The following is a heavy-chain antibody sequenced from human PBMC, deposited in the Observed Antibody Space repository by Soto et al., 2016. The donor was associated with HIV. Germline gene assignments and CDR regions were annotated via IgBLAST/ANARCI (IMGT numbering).Heavy chain of an antibody. D-gene: IGHD6-13*01. CDR2: IYHSGST. J-gene: IGHJ4*02. CDR1: GYSISSGYY. V-gene: IGHV4-38-2*01. CDR3: ARQVSSSWYFFFDY. Sequence: QVQLQESGPGLVKPSETLSLTCAVSGYSISSGYYWGWIRQPPGKGLEWIGSIYHSGSTYYNPSLKSRVTISVDTSKNQFSLKLSSVTAADTAVYYCARQVSSSWYFFFDYWAREPWSPSPQ.